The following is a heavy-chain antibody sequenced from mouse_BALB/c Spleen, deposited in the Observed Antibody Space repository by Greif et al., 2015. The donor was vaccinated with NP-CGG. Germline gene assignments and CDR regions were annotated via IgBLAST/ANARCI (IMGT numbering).Heavy chain of an antibody. V-gene: IGHV3-8*02. CDR2: ISHSGST. Sequence: EVHLVESGPSLVKPSQTLSLTCSVTGDSITSGYWNWIRKFPGNKLEYMGYISHSGSTYYNPSLKSRISITRDTSKNQYYLQLNSVTTEDTATYYCARYYYGSRAYAMDYWGQGTSVTVSS. D-gene: IGHD1-1*01. CDR3: ARYYYGSRAYAMDY. CDR1: GDSITSGY. J-gene: IGHJ4*01.